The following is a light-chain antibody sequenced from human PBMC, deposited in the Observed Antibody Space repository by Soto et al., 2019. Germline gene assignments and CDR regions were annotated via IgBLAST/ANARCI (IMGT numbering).Light chain of an antibody. V-gene: IGLV1-44*01. J-gene: IGLJ1*01. CDR3: AAWDASLNGPV. CDR2: SNN. Sequence: QSVLTQPPSATGAPGQRVTISCSGSNSNIGSNTVNWFQQLPGTAPKLLIYSNNQRPSGVPDRFSGSKSGTSASLAISGLQSEDEADYYCAAWDASLNGPVFGTGTKVTVL. CDR1: NSNIGSNT.